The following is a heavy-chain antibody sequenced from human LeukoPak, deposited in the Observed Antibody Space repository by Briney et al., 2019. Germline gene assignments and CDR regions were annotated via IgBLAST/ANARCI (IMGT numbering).Heavy chain of an antibody. J-gene: IGHJ4*02. CDR2: IYPGDSDT. Sequence: GESLKISCKGSGYSFTSYWIGWVRQMPGKGLEWMGIIYPGDSDTRYSPSFQGQVTISADKSISTAYLQWSSLKASDTAMYYCARRKYYYDSSGYAFDYWGQGTLVTVSS. V-gene: IGHV5-51*01. CDR3: ARRKYYYDSSGYAFDY. CDR1: GYSFTSYW. D-gene: IGHD3-22*01.